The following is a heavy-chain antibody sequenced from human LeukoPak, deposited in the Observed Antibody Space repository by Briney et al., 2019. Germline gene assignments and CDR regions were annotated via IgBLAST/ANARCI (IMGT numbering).Heavy chain of an antibody. D-gene: IGHD3-10*01. CDR1: GGSFSGYY. Sequence: KSSETLSLTCAVYGGSFSGYYWSWIRQPPGKGLEWIGEINHSGSTNYNPSLKSRVTISVDTSKNQFSLKLSSVTAADTAEYYCARGPRLTNYYGSGSYYGYGMDVWGKGTTVTVSS. V-gene: IGHV4-34*01. CDR3: ARGPRLTNYYGSGSYYGYGMDV. J-gene: IGHJ6*04. CDR2: INHSGST.